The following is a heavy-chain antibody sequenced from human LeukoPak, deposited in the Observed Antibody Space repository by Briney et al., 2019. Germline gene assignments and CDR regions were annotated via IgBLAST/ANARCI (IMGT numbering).Heavy chain of an antibody. J-gene: IGHJ4*02. CDR1: GFTFSSYT. CDR3: AKDGGLWVSAHWGDS. CDR2: ITTSDGNT. D-gene: IGHD7-27*01. Sequence: GGSLRLSCAASGFTFSSYTMSWVRQAPGKGLEWVSTITTSDGNTYYADSVKGRFTVSRDNSKNTLFLQTNSLRAEDTAVYYCAKDGGLWVSAHWGDSWGRGTLVTVSS. V-gene: IGHV3-23*01.